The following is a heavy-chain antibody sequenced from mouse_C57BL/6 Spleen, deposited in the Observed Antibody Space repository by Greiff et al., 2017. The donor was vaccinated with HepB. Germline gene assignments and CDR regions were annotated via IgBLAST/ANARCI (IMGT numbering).Heavy chain of an antibody. D-gene: IGHD2-1*01. V-gene: IGHV5-17*01. J-gene: IGHJ4*01. Sequence: EVKLMESGGGLVKPGGSLKLSCAASGFTFSDYGMHWVRQAPEKGLEWVAYISSGSSTIYYADKVKGRFPISRDNAKNTLFLQMTSLRSEDTAMYYCARRGAYYGNYYAMDYWGQGTSVTVSS. CDR2: ISSGSSTI. CDR3: ARRGAYYGNYYAMDY. CDR1: GFTFSDYG.